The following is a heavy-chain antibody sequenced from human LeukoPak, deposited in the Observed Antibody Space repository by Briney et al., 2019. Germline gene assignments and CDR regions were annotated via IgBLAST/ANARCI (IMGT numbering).Heavy chain of an antibody. V-gene: IGHV3-53*01. J-gene: IGHJ4*02. CDR3: ARGVYYDFWSVFDY. CDR1: GFTVSSNY. CDR2: IYSGGST. D-gene: IGHD3-3*01. Sequence: GGSLRLSCAASGFTVSSNYMSWVRQAPGKGLEWVSVIYSGGSTYYADSVKGRFTISRDNSKNTLYLQMNSLRAEDTAVYYCARGVYYDFWSVFDYWGQGTLVTVSS.